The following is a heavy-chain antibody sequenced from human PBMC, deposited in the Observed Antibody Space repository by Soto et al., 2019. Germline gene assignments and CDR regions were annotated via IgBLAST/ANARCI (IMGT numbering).Heavy chain of an antibody. V-gene: IGHV1-69*01. D-gene: IGHD3-16*01. Sequence: QVQLVQSGADVKKPGSSVKVSCKTSGGSFGSSAISWVRQAPAQGLEWMGEIIPVVDKANYAQNFQGRLTITADELTGTVFMELTSLRSEDTAVYFCARLRRDWGDAFDLWGLGTVVTVSS. CDR2: IIPVVDKA. CDR1: GGSFGSSA. J-gene: IGHJ3*01. CDR3: ARLRRDWGDAFDL.